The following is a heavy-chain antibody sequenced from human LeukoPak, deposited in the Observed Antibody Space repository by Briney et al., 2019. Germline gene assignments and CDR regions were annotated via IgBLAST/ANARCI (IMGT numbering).Heavy chain of an antibody. Sequence: ASVKVSCKASGYTFTSYDINWVRQATGQGLEWMGWMNPNSGNTGYAQKFQGRVTMTRNTSISTAYMELSSLRSEDTAVYYCARDDCSGGSCYWIHWGQGTLVTVSS. CDR1: GYTFTSYD. CDR2: MNPNSGNT. J-gene: IGHJ4*02. V-gene: IGHV1-8*01. CDR3: ARDDCSGGSCYWIH. D-gene: IGHD2-15*01.